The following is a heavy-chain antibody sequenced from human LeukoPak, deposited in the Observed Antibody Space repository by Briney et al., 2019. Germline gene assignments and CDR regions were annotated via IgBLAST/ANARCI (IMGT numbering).Heavy chain of an antibody. CDR2: ISYSGST. Sequence: SETLSLTCTVSGDSISSYYWSWIRQPPGKGLEWIGWISYSGSTTYNPSLKTRVTISLDTSKNQFSLKLSSVTAADTAVYYCARQASCSGTNCYPFDYWGQGTLVTVSS. J-gene: IGHJ4*02. CDR3: ARQASCSGTNCYPFDY. CDR1: GDSISSYY. V-gene: IGHV4-59*08. D-gene: IGHD2-2*01.